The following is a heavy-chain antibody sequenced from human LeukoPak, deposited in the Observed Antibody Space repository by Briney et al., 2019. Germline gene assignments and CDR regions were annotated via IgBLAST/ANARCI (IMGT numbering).Heavy chain of an antibody. Sequence: GGSLRLSCAGSGFTFSDYGMHWVRQAPGKGLEWVAFIRYDGSNKYYADSVKGRFTISRDNSKSTLSLQMNSLRAEDTAIYYCATYRQVLLPFESWGQGTLVTVSS. V-gene: IGHV3-30*02. CDR3: ATYRQVLLPFES. CDR1: GFTFSDYG. J-gene: IGHJ4*02. D-gene: IGHD2-8*02. CDR2: IRYDGSNK.